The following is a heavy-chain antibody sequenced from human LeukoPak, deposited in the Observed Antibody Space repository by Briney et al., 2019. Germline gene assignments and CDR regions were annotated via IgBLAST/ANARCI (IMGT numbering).Heavy chain of an antibody. CDR3: ARSIAAAGYFDY. CDR1: GFTFSRYA. V-gene: IGHV3-23*01. J-gene: IGHJ4*02. D-gene: IGHD6-13*01. CDR2: ISGSGGST. Sequence: GGSLRLSCAASGFTFSRYAMTWVRQAPGKGLEWVSAISGSGGSTYSADSVKGRFTISRDNAKNSLYLQMNSLRAEDTAVYYCARSIAAAGYFDYCGQGTLVTVSS.